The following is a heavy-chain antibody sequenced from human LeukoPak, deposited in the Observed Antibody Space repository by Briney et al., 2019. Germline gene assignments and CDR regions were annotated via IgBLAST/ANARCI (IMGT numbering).Heavy chain of an antibody. CDR3: ARVQDIVATMGEGVDY. CDR1: GYTFASYD. J-gene: IGHJ4*02. V-gene: IGHV1-18*01. CDR2: ISAYNGNT. D-gene: IGHD5-12*01. Sequence: GASVKVSCKASGYTFASYDINWVRQAPGQGLEWMGWISAYNGNTNYAQKLQGRVTMTTDTSTSTAYMELRSLRSDDTAVYSCARVQDIVATMGEGVDYWGQGTLVTVSS.